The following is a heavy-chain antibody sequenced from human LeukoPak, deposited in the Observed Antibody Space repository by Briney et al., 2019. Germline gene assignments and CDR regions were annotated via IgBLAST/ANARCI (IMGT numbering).Heavy chain of an antibody. D-gene: IGHD3-3*01. V-gene: IGHV1-8*01. CDR3: ARVKTIFGVVTRFDP. CDR1: GYTFTSYD. CDR2: MNPNSGNT. J-gene: IGHJ5*02. Sequence: ASVTVSCKASGYTFTSYDIHWVRQATGQGLEWMGWMNPNSGNTGYAQKFQGRVTMTRNTSISTAYMELSSLRSEDTAVYYCARVKTIFGVVTRFDPWGQGTLVTVSS.